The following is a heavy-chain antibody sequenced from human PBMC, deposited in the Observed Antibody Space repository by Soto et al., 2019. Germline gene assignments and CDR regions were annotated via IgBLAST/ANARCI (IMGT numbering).Heavy chain of an antibody. V-gene: IGHV3-23*01. CDR1: GFTFNSYA. J-gene: IGHJ4*02. CDR2: IIGSGGST. D-gene: IGHD3-22*01. CDR3: AKHRHYYDSSGYDY. Sequence: VSLRLSCAASGFTFNSYAMSWVRQAPGKGLEWVSTIIGSGGSTYYADSVKGRFSVSRDNSKNTLYLQMNSLRAEDTAVYYCAKHRHYYDSSGYDYWGQGTLATVSA.